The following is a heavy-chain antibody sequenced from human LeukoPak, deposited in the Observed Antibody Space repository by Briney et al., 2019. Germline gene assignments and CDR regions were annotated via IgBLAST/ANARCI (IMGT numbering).Heavy chain of an antibody. D-gene: IGHD5-12*01. J-gene: IGHJ5*02. V-gene: IGHV3-48*04. CDR2: ISSSSTTI. CDR1: GFTFSTYS. Sequence: GGSLRLSCAASGFTFSTYSMNWVRQAPGKGLEWVSYISSSSTTIYYADSVKGRFTISRDNAKNSLYLQMNSLRAEDTAVYYCARDQGPIVATTHTWFDPWGQGTLVTVSS. CDR3: ARDQGPIVATTHTWFDP.